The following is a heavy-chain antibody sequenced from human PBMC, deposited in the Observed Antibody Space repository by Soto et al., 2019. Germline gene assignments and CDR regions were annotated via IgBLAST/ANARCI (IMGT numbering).Heavy chain of an antibody. V-gene: IGHV3-74*01. CDR2: INSDGSST. J-gene: IGHJ4*02. Sequence: EVQLVESGGGLVQPGGSLRLSCAASGFTFSSYWMHWVRQAPGKGLVWVSRINSDGSSTSYEDSVKGRFTISRDNAKNTLYMKMNSLRAEDTAVYYCARDTVFTAATVVYWGQGTLVTVSS. CDR1: GFTFSSYW. CDR3: ARDTVFTAATVVY. D-gene: IGHD2-15*01.